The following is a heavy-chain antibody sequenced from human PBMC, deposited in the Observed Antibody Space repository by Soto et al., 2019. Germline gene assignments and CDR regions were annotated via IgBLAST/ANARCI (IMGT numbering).Heavy chain of an antibody. J-gene: IGHJ3*02. Sequence: GGSLRLSCAASGFTFSSYGMHWVRQAPGKGLEWVAVIWYDGSNKYYADSVKGRFTISRDNSKNTLYLQMNSLRAEDTAVYYCPVATGTSPGAFDIWGQGTMVTVSS. CDR1: GFTFSSYG. CDR3: PVATGTSPGAFDI. CDR2: IWYDGSNK. V-gene: IGHV3-33*01. D-gene: IGHD1-1*01.